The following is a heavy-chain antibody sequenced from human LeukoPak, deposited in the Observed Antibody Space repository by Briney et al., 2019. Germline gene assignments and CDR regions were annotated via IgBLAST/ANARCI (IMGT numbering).Heavy chain of an antibody. CDR3: ARMPAAIDY. CDR2: ISSGNDYI. Sequence: GGSLRLSCAASGFTFSDFHMSWVRQAPGKGLEWVSSISSGNDYIYYADSLKGRFTISRDNPTNSLYLQMNSLTVEDTALYFCARMPAAIDYWGQGTLVTVSS. V-gene: IGHV3-11*06. J-gene: IGHJ4*02. CDR1: GFTFSDFH. D-gene: IGHD2-2*01.